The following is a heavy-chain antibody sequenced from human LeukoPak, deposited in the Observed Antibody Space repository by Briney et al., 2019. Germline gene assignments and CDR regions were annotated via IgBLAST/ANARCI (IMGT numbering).Heavy chain of an antibody. CDR3: ARGHYYDSSGSPKDAFDI. D-gene: IGHD3-22*01. V-gene: IGHV3-13*01. Sequence: GGSLRLSCAASGFTFSSYDMHWVRQATGEGLEWVSAIGTAGDTYYPGSVKGRFTISRENAKNSLYLQMNSLRAGDTAVYYCARGHYYDSSGSPKDAFDIWGQGTMVTVSS. CDR2: IGTAGDT. CDR1: GFTFSSYD. J-gene: IGHJ3*02.